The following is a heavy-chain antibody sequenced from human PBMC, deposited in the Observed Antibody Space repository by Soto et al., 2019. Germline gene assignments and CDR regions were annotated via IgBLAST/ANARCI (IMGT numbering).Heavy chain of an antibody. CDR3: ARVSSIAARRSFDS. Sequence: ASVKVSCKASGYTFTSHDINWVRQATGQGLEWMGWLNPHNGKTGYAQRFQGRVTMAWNATTGTVYLELSSLRSEDTAMYYCARVSSIAARRSFDSWGQGTLVTVSS. D-gene: IGHD6-6*01. CDR2: LNPHNGKT. V-gene: IGHV1-8*01. CDR1: GYTFTSHD. J-gene: IGHJ4*02.